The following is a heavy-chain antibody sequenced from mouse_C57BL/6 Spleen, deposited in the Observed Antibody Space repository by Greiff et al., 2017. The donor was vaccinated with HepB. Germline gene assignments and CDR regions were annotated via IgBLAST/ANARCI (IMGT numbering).Heavy chain of an antibody. V-gene: IGHV5-6*01. J-gene: IGHJ1*03. CDR1: GFTFSSYG. Sequence: EVQGVESGGDLVKPGGSLKLSCAASGFTFSSYGMSWVRQTPDKRLEWVATISSGGSYTYYPDSVKGRFTISRDNAKNTLYLQMSSLKSEDTAMYYCARQGVITTADWYFDVWGTGTTVTVSS. CDR2: ISSGGSYT. CDR3: ARQGVITTADWYFDV. D-gene: IGHD1-1*01.